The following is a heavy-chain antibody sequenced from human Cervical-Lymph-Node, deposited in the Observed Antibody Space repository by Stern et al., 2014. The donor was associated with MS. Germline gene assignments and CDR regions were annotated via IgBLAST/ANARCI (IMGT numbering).Heavy chain of an antibody. V-gene: IGHV4-4*02. CDR3: ARVGHYSDYLDF. CDR1: GDSISSNNW. CDR2: ISHNGRT. J-gene: IGHJ4*02. Sequence: QVQLQESGPGLVKPSEALSLTCVVSGDSISSNNWWSWVRQSPEKGLEWIGKISHNGRTNYNPSLKSRVTISVDKSMSQISLRLDSVTAADTAVYYCARVGHYSDYLDFWGQGILVTVSS. D-gene: IGHD5-18*01.